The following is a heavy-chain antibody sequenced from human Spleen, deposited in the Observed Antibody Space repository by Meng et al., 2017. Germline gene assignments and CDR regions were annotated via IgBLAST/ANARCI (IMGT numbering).Heavy chain of an antibody. CDR1: GYTFTDYY. CDR2: INPNSGGT. Sequence: ASVKVSCKASGYTFTDYYLHWMRRAPGQGLEWMGWINPNSGGTNYAQKFQGRVTMTRDTSISTAYMELSRLRSDDTAVYYCARGQSLWFGELFYYYYYYGMDVWGQGTTVTVSS. D-gene: IGHD3-10*01. V-gene: IGHV1-2*02. J-gene: IGHJ6*02. CDR3: ARGQSLWFGELFYYYYYYGMDV.